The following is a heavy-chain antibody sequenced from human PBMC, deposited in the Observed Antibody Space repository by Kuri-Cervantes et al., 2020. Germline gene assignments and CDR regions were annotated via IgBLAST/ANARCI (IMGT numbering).Heavy chain of an antibody. J-gene: IGHJ3*02. V-gene: IGHV3-23*01. CDR3: ARDRRSGGSCYSNAFDI. CDR2: ISGSGGST. Sequence: GESLKISCAASGFTFSSYAMSWVRQAPGKGLEWVSAISGSGGSTYYADSVKGRFTISRDNSKNTLYLQMNSLRAEDTAVYYCARDRRSGGSCYSNAFDIWGQGTMVTVSS. CDR1: GFTFSSYA. D-gene: IGHD2-15*01.